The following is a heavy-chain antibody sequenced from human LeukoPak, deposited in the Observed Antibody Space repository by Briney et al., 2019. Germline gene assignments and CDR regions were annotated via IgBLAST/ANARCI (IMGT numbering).Heavy chain of an antibody. Sequence: SVKGSCKASAGTFSSYAISWVGQAPGQGLEWMGGIIPIFGTSNYAQKFQGRVTITADESTSTAYMELSSLRSEDTAVYYCAREGGPTHYYGSGSYYKSTLHYYYGMDVWGQGTTVTVSS. CDR1: AGTFSSYA. CDR2: IIPIFGTS. CDR3: AREGGPTHYYGSGSYYKSTLHYYYGMDV. D-gene: IGHD3-10*01. V-gene: IGHV1-69*13. J-gene: IGHJ6*02.